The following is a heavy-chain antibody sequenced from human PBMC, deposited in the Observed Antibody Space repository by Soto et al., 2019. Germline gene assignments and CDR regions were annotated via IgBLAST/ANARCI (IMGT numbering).Heavy chain of an antibody. V-gene: IGHV2-26*01. Sequence: SGPTLVNPTETLTLTCTVSGFSLNYGRMAVSWIRQPPGKALEWLAHIFWNDERSYNTSLKGRLTISRDTSKSQVVLTMTNVDPVDTGTYFCARALREGLPIYYFDSWGQGTLVTVSS. D-gene: IGHD1-26*01. CDR1: GFSLNYGRMA. CDR3: ARALREGLPIYYFDS. CDR2: IFWNDER. J-gene: IGHJ4*02.